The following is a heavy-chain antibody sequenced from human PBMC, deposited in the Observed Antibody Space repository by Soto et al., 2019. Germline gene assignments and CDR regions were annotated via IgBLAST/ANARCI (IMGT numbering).Heavy chain of an antibody. Sequence: SETLSLTCAVYGGSFSGYYWSWIRQPPGKGLEWIGEINHSGSTNYNPSLKSRVTISVDTSKNQFSLKLSSVTAADTAVYYCASAGYSSGWYPIWGQGSMVTVSS. CDR1: GGSFSGYY. D-gene: IGHD6-19*01. CDR3: ASAGYSSGWYPI. J-gene: IGHJ4*02. CDR2: INHSGST. V-gene: IGHV4-34*01.